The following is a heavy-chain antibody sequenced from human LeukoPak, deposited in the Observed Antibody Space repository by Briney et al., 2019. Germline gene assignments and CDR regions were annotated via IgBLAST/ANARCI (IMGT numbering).Heavy chain of an antibody. D-gene: IGHD2-2*01. V-gene: IGHV3-7*02. Sequence: PAGSLTLSCAASGFTFSSYWMNWVRQAPGKGLEWVANIRQDGSEKYYVDSVKGRFTISRDNSKNTLYLQMSSLRAEDTAVYYCVKGYCSSISCFGDYWGQGTLVTFS. CDR2: IRQDGSEK. J-gene: IGHJ4*02. CDR3: VKGYCSSISCFGDY. CDR1: GFTFSSYW.